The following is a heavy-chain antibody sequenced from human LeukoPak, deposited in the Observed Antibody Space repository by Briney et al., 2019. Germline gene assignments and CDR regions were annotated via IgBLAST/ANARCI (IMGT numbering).Heavy chain of an antibody. D-gene: IGHD3-22*01. V-gene: IGHV4-39*01. Sequence: SETLSLTCTVSGGSISSSSYYWGWTRQPPGKGLEGIGSIYYSGSTYYNPSLKSRVTISVDTSKNQFSLKLSSVTAADTAVYYCARTDYYDSSAGDYWGQGTLVTVSS. CDR3: ARTDYYDSSAGDY. CDR2: IYYSGST. CDR1: GGSISSSSYY. J-gene: IGHJ4*02.